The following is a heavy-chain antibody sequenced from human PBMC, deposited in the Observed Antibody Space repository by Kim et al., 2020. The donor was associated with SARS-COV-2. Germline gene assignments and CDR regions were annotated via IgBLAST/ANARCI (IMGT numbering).Heavy chain of an antibody. CDR2: ISSSSSYI. CDR1: GFTFSSYS. CDR3: ARDRTYYDFWSGYLGSSAAYYYYYGMDV. Sequence: GGSLRLSCAASGFTFSSYSMNWVRQAPGKGLEWVSSISSSSSYIYYADSVKGRFTISRDNAKNSLYLQMNSLRAEDTAVYYCARDRTYYDFWSGYLGSSAAYYYYYGMDVWGQGTTVTVSS. J-gene: IGHJ6*02. V-gene: IGHV3-21*01. D-gene: IGHD3-3*01.